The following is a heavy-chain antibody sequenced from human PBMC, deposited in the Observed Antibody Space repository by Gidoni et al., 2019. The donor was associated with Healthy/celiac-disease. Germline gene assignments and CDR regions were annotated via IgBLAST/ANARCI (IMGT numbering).Heavy chain of an antibody. Sequence: EVQLVESGGGLIQPGGSLRLCCAASGFTFSSNYISWVRQAPGKGMEWVLVIYSGGSTYYADSVKGRFTISRDNSKNTLYLQMNSLRAEDTAVYYCARWLRAAGYYFDYWGQGTLVTVSS. CDR2: IYSGGST. D-gene: IGHD6-13*01. CDR1: GFTFSSNY. CDR3: ARWLRAAGYYFDY. J-gene: IGHJ4*02. V-gene: IGHV3-53*01.